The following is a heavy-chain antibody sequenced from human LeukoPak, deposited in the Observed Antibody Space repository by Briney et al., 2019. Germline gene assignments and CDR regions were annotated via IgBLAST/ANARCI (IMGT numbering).Heavy chain of an antibody. D-gene: IGHD6-19*01. CDR1: GYSITSGYY. Sequence: PSQTLSLACIVAGYSITSGYYWGWIRQPPGMGLEGIGSIYHSADTYYNPSLKSRVTISVDTSKNQFSLKLDSVTAADTAVYYCAKGTSSGWYYFDYWGQGTLVTVPS. V-gene: IGHV4-38-2*02. J-gene: IGHJ4*02. CDR2: IYHSADT. CDR3: AKGTSSGWYYFDY.